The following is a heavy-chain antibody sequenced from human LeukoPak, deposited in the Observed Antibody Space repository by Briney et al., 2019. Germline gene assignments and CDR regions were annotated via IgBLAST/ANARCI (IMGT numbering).Heavy chain of an antibody. CDR2: IYYSGST. J-gene: IGHJ4*02. D-gene: IGHD4-11*01. CDR3: ARHVRLTTKFYY. Sequence: SETLSLTCTVAGGSISSSSYYWGWIRQPPGKGLEWIGSIYYSGSTYYNPSLKSRVTISVDTSKNQFSLKLSSVTAADTAVYYCARHVRLTTKFYYWGQGTLVTVSS. V-gene: IGHV4-39*01. CDR1: GGSISSSSYY.